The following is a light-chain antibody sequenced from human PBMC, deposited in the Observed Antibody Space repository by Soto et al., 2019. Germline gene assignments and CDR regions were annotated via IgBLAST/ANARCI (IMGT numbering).Light chain of an antibody. CDR2: GAS. V-gene: IGKV3-20*01. CDR3: QQYGSSPPLT. CDR1: QSVSSSY. J-gene: IGKJ4*01. Sequence: EIVLTQSPGTLSLSPGERATLSCRASQSVSSSYLAWYQQKPGQAPRLLIYGASSRATDIPDRFSGSGSGTDFTLTISRREPEDVAVYYCQQYGSSPPLTFGGGTKVEIK.